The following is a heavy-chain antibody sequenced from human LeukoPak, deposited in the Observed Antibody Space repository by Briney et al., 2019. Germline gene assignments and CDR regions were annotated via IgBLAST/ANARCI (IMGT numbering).Heavy chain of an antibody. CDR1: GFTFSSYS. CDR2: XXXSSSYI. Sequence: GGSLRLSCAASGFTFSSYSMNWVRQAPGKGLXXXXXXXXSSSYIYYADSVKGRFTISRDNAKNSLYLQMNSLRAEDTAVYYCARDEIAVAGTHYYYYGMDVWGKGTTVTVSS. D-gene: IGHD6-19*01. CDR3: ARDEIAVAGTHYYYYGMDV. J-gene: IGHJ6*04. V-gene: IGHV3-21*01.